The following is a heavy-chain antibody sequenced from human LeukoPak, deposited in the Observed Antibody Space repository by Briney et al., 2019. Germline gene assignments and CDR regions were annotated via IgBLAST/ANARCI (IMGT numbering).Heavy chain of an antibody. CDR3: AKSTYYYDTFVNAFDL. J-gene: IGHJ3*01. CDR1: GGSTRSSSYH. D-gene: IGHD3-22*01. CDR2: IYYGGST. V-gene: IGHV4-39*07. Sequence: PSETLSLTCTVSGGSTRSSSYHWGWIRQPPGKGLEWIGSIYYGGSTYYNASLRSRVTTSVDTSKNQFSLKLSSVTAADTAVYYCAKSTYYYDTFVNAFDLWGQGTVVTVSS.